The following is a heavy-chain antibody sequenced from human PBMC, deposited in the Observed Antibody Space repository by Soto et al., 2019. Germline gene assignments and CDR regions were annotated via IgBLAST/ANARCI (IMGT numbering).Heavy chain of an antibody. J-gene: IGHJ4*02. CDR1: GFPFSTNW. V-gene: IGHV3-74*01. CDR3: ARDIDSSG. D-gene: IGHD3-22*01. CDR2: INSDGTST. Sequence: EVQLVESGGGLVQPGGSLRLSCAASGFPFSTNWMHWVRQAPGKGLVWASRINSDGTSTNYADSVKGRFTISRDNAKNTLYLQMNSLRGEDTAMYYCARDIDSSGWGQGTLVTVSS.